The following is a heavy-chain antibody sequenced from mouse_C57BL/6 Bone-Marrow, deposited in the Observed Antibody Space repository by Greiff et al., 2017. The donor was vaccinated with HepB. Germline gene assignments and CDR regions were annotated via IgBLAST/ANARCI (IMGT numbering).Heavy chain of an antibody. CDR1: GFTFSDYY. Sequence: EVMLVESGGGLVQPGGSLKLSCAASGFTFSDYYMYWVRQTPEKRLEWVAYISNGGGSTYYPDTVKGRFTISRDNAKNTLYLQMSRLKSEDTAMYYCARPYYYYGSSHWYFDVWGTGTTVTVSS. D-gene: IGHD1-1*01. CDR2: ISNGGGST. J-gene: IGHJ1*03. CDR3: ARPYYYYGSSHWYFDV. V-gene: IGHV5-12*01.